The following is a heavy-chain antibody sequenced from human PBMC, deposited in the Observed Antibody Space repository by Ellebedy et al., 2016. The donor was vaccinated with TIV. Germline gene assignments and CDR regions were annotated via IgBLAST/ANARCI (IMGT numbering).Heavy chain of an antibody. CDR2: VNHSGST. V-gene: IGHV4-34*01. D-gene: IGHD2-21*01. J-gene: IGHJ6*03. CDR1: GGSFSGHY. CDR3: ARVGRSWGGENYYMDV. Sequence: GSLRLSXAVYGGSFSGHYWSWIRQPPGKGLEWIGEVNHSGSTNYNASLRGRVAISVDTSKNQFSLKLTSVTAADTAVYFCARVGRSWGGENYYMDVWGKGTTVTVSS.